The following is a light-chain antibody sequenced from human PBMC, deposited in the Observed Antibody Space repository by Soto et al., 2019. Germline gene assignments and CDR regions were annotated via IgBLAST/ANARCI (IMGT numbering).Light chain of an antibody. V-gene: IGKV3-20*01. CDR2: GAS. CDR3: QQYGSSPPT. CDR1: QSVSSSY. Sequence: EIVLTQSPGTLSLSPGERATLSCRASQSVSSSYLAWYQHKPGQAPRLLIYGASSRATGIPDRFSGSGSGTDFTLTISRLEPEDFAVYYGQQYGSSPPTFGQGTKLEI. J-gene: IGKJ2*01.